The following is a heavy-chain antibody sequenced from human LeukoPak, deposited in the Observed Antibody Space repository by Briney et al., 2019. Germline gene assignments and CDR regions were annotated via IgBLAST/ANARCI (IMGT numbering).Heavy chain of an antibody. Sequence: ASVKVSCKASGYTFTSYGISWVRQAPGQGLEWMGWISAYNGNTNYAQKLQGRVTMTTDTSTSTAYMELRSLRPDDTAVYYCARAGTIVVVPADTYNWFDPWGQGTLVTVSS. CDR2: ISAYNGNT. J-gene: IGHJ5*02. D-gene: IGHD2-2*01. CDR1: GYTFTSYG. CDR3: ARAGTIVVVPADTYNWFDP. V-gene: IGHV1-18*01.